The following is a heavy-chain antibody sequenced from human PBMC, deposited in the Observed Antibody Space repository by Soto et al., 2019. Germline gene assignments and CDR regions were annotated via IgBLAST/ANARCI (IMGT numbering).Heavy chain of an antibody. V-gene: IGHV3-23*01. Sequence: EVQLLESGGGLVQPGGSLRLSCAASGFTLSNFDMSWVRQAPGKGLEWVSVVSGSGGSAYYADSVKGRFTISRDNSKNTLYLQMNSLGAEDTAVYYCAKEGYDSSGYYALEDYWGQGTLVTVSS. D-gene: IGHD3-22*01. CDR1: GFTLSNFD. CDR2: VSGSGGSA. J-gene: IGHJ4*02. CDR3: AKEGYDSSGYYALEDY.